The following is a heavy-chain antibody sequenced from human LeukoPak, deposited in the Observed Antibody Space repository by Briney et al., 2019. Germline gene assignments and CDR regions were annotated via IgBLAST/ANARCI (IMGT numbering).Heavy chain of an antibody. D-gene: IGHD3-16*02. Sequence: GGSLILSCAASGLSFSSYTMNWVSQAPGKGLEWVSSISSSSSYVYSADSMKGRFTISRDNAKNSLYLQMNSLRAEDTAVYYCARGDDYVWGSYRYADYWGQGTLVAVSS. V-gene: IGHV3-21*01. J-gene: IGHJ4*02. CDR1: GLSFSSYT. CDR3: ARGDDYVWGSYRYADY. CDR2: ISSSSSYV.